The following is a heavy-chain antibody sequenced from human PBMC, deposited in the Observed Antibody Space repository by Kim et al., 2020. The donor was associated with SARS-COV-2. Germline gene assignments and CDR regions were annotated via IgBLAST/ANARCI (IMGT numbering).Heavy chain of an antibody. V-gene: IGHV3-53*01. J-gene: IGHJ4*02. CDR3: ARAGVGAYFDY. Sequence: TYYADSVRGRFTSSSANSKSTLYLQMNSLRAEDTAGYYCARAGVGAYFDYWGQGTLVTVSS. D-gene: IGHD1-26*01. CDR2: T.